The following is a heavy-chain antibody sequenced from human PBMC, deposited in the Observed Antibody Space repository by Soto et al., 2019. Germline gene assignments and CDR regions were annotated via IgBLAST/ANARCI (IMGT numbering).Heavy chain of an antibody. CDR2: IYYSGST. Sequence: SETLSLTCTVSGGSISSGDYYWRWIRQPPGKGLEWIGYIYYSGSTYYNPSLKSRVTMTTDTSTSTAYMELRSLRSDDTAVYYCARDWVIAVASFDYWGQGTLVTVS. V-gene: IGHV4-30-4*02. J-gene: IGHJ4*02. CDR3: ARDWVIAVASFDY. CDR1: GGSISSGDYY. D-gene: IGHD6-19*01.